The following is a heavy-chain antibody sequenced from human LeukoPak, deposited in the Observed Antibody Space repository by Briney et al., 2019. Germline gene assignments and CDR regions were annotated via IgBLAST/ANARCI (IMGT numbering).Heavy chain of an antibody. J-gene: IGHJ5*02. Sequence: GASVKVSCKASGYTFTSYAMHWVRQAPGQGLEWMGWINAGNGNTKYSQKFQGRVTITRDTSASTAYMELSSLRSEDTAVCYCARGRTYYDFWSGYAPGWFDPWGQGTLVTVSS. V-gene: IGHV1-3*01. CDR1: GYTFTSYA. CDR3: ARGRTYYDFWSGYAPGWFDP. CDR2: INAGNGNT. D-gene: IGHD3-3*01.